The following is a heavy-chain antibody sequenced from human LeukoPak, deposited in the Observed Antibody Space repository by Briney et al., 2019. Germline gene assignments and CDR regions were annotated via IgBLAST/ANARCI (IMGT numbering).Heavy chain of an antibody. Sequence: GGSLRLSCAASGFTFDDYGMSWVRQAPGKGLEWVSGINWNGGSTGYADSVKGRFTISRDNAKNSLYLQMNSLRAEDTAVYYCARVAREYSSSSRGRSDYWGQGTLVTVSS. CDR2: INWNGGST. J-gene: IGHJ4*02. CDR1: GFTFDDYG. D-gene: IGHD6-6*01. V-gene: IGHV3-20*04. CDR3: ARVAREYSSSSRGRSDY.